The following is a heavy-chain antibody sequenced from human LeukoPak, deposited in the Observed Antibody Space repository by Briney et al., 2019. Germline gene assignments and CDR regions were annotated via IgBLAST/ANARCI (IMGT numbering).Heavy chain of an antibody. CDR3: ARGQGYCSGGSCQYYYYYGMDV. Sequence: SVKVSCKASGGTFSIYAISWVRQAPGQALEWMGGIIPIFGTANYAQKFQGRVTITADESTSTAYMELSSLRSEDTAVYYCARGQGYCSGGSCQYYYYYGMDVWGQGTTVTVSS. CDR1: GGTFSIYA. V-gene: IGHV1-69*13. CDR2: IIPIFGTA. D-gene: IGHD2-15*01. J-gene: IGHJ6*02.